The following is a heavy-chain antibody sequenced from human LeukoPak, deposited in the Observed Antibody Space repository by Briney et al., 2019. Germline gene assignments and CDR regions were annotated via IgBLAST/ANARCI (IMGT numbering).Heavy chain of an antibody. CDR1: GYSFTTYW. J-gene: IGHJ3*02. CDR2: IYPGDSDT. Sequence: GESLKISCKASGYSFTTYWIGWVRQMPGKGLEWMGIIYPGDSDTRYSPSFQGRVTISADKSISTAYLQWSRLKASDTGMYYCARLGGYRGNDAFDICGEGAMVTVSS. D-gene: IGHD3-16*02. V-gene: IGHV5-51*01. CDR3: ARLGGYRGNDAFDI.